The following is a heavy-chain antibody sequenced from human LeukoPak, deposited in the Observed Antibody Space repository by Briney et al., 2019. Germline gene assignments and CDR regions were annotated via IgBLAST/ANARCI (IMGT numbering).Heavy chain of an antibody. Sequence: GGSLRLSCAASGFTFSSYWMSWVRQAPGKGLEWVANIKQDGSEKYYVDSVKGRFTISRDNAKNSLYLQMNSLRAEDTAVYYCASGYYYDSSGFQSHAFDIWGQGTMVTVSS. J-gene: IGHJ3*02. D-gene: IGHD3-22*01. V-gene: IGHV3-7*01. CDR2: IKQDGSEK. CDR3: ASGYYYDSSGFQSHAFDI. CDR1: GFTFSSYW.